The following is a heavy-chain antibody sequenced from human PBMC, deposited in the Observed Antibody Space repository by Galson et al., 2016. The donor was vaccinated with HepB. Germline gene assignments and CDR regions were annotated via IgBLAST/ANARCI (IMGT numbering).Heavy chain of an antibody. D-gene: IGHD5-24*01. Sequence: SLRLSCAASGFTFSDYYMSWIRQAPGKGLEWVSYISNSRNTIKYADSVKGRFTISRDNAKNALYLQMNSLRAEDTAVYYWVRDSSRGMATPHWGQGTLVTVSS. CDR3: VRDSSRGMATPH. V-gene: IGHV3-11*01. CDR1: GFTFSDYY. J-gene: IGHJ1*01. CDR2: ISNSRNTI.